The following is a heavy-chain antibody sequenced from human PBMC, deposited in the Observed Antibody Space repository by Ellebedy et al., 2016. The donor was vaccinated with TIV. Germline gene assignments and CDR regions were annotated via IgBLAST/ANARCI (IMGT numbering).Heavy chain of an antibody. CDR3: AVLGRSGSYYNDWFDP. Sequence: MPSETLSLTCAVSGGSISSSNWWSWVRQPPGKGVEWIGEIDHSGSTNYNPSLKSRVTISVDKSKNQFSLKLSSVTAADTAVYYCAVLGRSGSYYNDWFDPWGQGTLVTVSS. J-gene: IGHJ5*02. CDR1: GGSISSSNW. CDR2: IDHSGST. D-gene: IGHD3-10*01. V-gene: IGHV4-4*02.